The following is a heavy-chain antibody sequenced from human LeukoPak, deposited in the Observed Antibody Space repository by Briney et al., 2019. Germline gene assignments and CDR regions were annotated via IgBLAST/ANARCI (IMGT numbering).Heavy chain of an antibody. Sequence: ASVKVSCKASGGTFSSYAISWVRQAPGQGLEWMGRIIPILGIANYAQKFQGRVTITADKSTSTAYMELSSLRSEDTAVYYCASYDSSGYYNDYWGQGTLVTVSS. J-gene: IGHJ4*02. CDR3: ASYDSSGYYNDY. CDR2: IIPILGIA. D-gene: IGHD3-22*01. CDR1: GGTFSSYA. V-gene: IGHV1-69*04.